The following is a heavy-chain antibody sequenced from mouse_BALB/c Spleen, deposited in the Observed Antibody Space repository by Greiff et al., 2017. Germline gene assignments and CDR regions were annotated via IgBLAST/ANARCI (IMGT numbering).Heavy chain of an antibody. CDR2: IFPGTGTT. V-gene: IGHV1S132*01. D-gene: IGHD3-3*01. CDR1: GYTFTSYW. CDR3: ARRGRDY. Sequence: QVQLQQSGAELVKPGASVKLSCKTSGYTFTSYWIQWVKQRPGQGLGWIGEIFPGTGTTYYNEKFKGKATLTIDTSSSTAYMQLSSLTSEDSAVYFCARRGRDYWGQGTTLTVSS. J-gene: IGHJ2*01.